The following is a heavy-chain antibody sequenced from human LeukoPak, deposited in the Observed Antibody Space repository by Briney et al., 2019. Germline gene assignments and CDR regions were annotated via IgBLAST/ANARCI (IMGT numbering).Heavy chain of an antibody. CDR2: IRSKAYGGTT. CDR1: GFTFGDYA. V-gene: IGHV3-49*04. J-gene: IGHJ4*02. Sequence: GGSLRLSCTASGFTFGDYAMSWVRQAPGKGLEWVGFIRSKAYGGTTEYAASVKGRFTISRDDSKSIAYLQMNSLKTEDTAVYYCTADSSGYTYWGQGTLVTVSS. CDR3: TADSSGYTY. D-gene: IGHD3-22*01.